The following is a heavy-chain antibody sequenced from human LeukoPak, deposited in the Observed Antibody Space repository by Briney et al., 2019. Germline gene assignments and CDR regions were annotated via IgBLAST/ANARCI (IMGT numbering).Heavy chain of an antibody. CDR3: AKGPYDFWSGYHFQH. V-gene: IGHV3-30*02. J-gene: IGHJ1*01. Sequence: GSLRLSCAASGFTFSSYGMHWVRQAPGKGLEWVAFIRYDGSNKYYADSVKGRFTISRDNSKNTLYLQMNSLRAEDTAVYYCAKGPYDFWSGYHFQHWGQGTLVTVSS. CDR1: GFTFSSYG. CDR2: IRYDGSNK. D-gene: IGHD3-3*01.